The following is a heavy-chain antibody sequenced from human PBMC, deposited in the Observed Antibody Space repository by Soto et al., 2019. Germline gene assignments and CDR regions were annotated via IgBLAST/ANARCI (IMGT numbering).Heavy chain of an antibody. CDR1: GFTFSSYA. Sequence: PGGSLRLSCAASGFTFSSYAMNWVRQAPGKGLEGVSTITGSGGSTYYADSVRGRFIISRDNSKNTLYLQMNSLRAEDTAVYYCAKEKYDILTGPFDSWGQGTLVTVSS. D-gene: IGHD3-9*01. J-gene: IGHJ4*02. CDR2: ITGSGGST. V-gene: IGHV3-23*01. CDR3: AKEKYDILTGPFDS.